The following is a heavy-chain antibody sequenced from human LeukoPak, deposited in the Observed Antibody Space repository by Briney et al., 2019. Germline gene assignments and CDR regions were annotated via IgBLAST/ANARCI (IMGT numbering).Heavy chain of an antibody. J-gene: IGHJ4*02. V-gene: IGHV3-33*01. Sequence: GGSLRLSCAASGFTFSSYGMHWVRQAPGKGLEWVAVIWCDGSNKYYADSVKGRFTISRDNSKDTLYLQMNSLGAEDTAVYYCASLGGERYCSGGSCHDYWGQGTLVTVSS. D-gene: IGHD2-15*01. CDR2: IWCDGSNK. CDR3: ASLGGERYCSGGSCHDY. CDR1: GFTFSSYG.